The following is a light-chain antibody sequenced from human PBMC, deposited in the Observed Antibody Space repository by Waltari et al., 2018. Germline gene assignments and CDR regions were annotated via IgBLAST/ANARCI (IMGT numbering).Light chain of an antibody. J-gene: IGKJ1*01. CDR1: QSLVHSDGNTY. CDR2: KVS. Sequence: DVVMTQSPLSLPVTLGQPASISCRSSQSLVHSDGNTYLSWFHQRPGQSPRRLIYKVSNRDSGVPDRFSGSGSGTDFTLKISRVEAEDIAIYYCMQGIHWPRSFGQGTKVEIE. V-gene: IGKV2-30*02. CDR3: MQGIHWPRS.